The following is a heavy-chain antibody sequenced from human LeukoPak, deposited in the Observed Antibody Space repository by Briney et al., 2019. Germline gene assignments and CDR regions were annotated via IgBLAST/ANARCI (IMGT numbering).Heavy chain of an antibody. CDR3: ASSITIFGVVTTDTFDY. V-gene: IGHV1-8*01. Sequence: ASVKVSCKASGYTFTSYDINWVRQATGQGLEWMGWMNPNSGNTGYAQKFQGRVTMTRNTSISTAYMELSSLRSEDTAVYYCASSITIFGVVTTDTFDYRGQGTLVTVSS. CDR1: GYTFTSYD. D-gene: IGHD3-3*01. CDR2: MNPNSGNT. J-gene: IGHJ4*02.